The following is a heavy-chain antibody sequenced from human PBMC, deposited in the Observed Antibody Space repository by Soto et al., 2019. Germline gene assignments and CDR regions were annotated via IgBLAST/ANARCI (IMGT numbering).Heavy chain of an antibody. D-gene: IGHD3-3*01. CDR2: IYPGDSDT. Sequence: GESLKISCKGSGYSFTSYWIGWVRQMPGKGLEWMGIIYPGDSDTRYSPSFQGQVTISADKSISTAYLQWSSLKASDTAMYYCARHGPYYDFWSRNPGGMDVWGQGTTVTVSS. CDR1: GYSFTSYW. J-gene: IGHJ6*02. V-gene: IGHV5-51*01. CDR3: ARHGPYYDFWSRNPGGMDV.